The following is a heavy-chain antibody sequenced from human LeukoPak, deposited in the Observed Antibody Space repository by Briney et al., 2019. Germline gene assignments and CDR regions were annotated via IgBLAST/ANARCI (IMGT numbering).Heavy chain of an antibody. D-gene: IGHD4-17*01. CDR2: INPNSGGT. Sequence: GASVKVSCKASGYTFTSYDINWVRQATGQGLEWMGWINPNSGGTNYAQKFQGRVTMTRDTSISTAYMELSRLRSDDTAVYYCARAHYGDYADWGQGTLVTVSS. V-gene: IGHV1-2*02. J-gene: IGHJ4*02. CDR3: ARAHYGDYAD. CDR1: GYTFTSYD.